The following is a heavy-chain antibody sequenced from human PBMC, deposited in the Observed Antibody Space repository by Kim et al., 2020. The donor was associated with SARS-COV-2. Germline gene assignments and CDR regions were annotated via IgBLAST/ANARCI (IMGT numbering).Heavy chain of an antibody. CDR1: GGSIGSTNYY. V-gene: IGHV4-39*01. CDR2: VSYSGTT. CDR3: ARHFDTGTKRKTFDY. Sequence: SETLSLTCTVSGGSIGSTNYYWAWIRQPPGKGLECIGSVSYSGTTYYDPSLKSRVTMSVDTSNNHFSLRLSSVTAADTAVYYCARHFDTGTKRKTFDYWGQGTLVTVSS. J-gene: IGHJ4*02. D-gene: IGHD5-18*01.